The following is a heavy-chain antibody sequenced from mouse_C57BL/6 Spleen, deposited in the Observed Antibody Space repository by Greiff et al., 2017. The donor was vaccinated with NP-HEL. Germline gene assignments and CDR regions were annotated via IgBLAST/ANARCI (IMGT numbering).Heavy chain of an antibody. Sequence: EVQLQQSGPELVKPGASVKMSCKASGYTFTDYNMHWVKQSHGKSLEWIGYINPNNGGTSYNQKFKGKATLTVNKSSSTAYMELRSLTSEDSAVYYCARGAYYSNDAPMDYWGQGTSVTVSS. J-gene: IGHJ4*01. V-gene: IGHV1-22*01. CDR3: ARGAYYSNDAPMDY. D-gene: IGHD2-5*01. CDR1: GYTFTDYN. CDR2: INPNNGGT.